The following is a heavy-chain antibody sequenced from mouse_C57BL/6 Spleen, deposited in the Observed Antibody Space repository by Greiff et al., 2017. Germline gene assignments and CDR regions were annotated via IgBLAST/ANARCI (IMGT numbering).Heavy chain of an antibody. CDR1: GFTFSDYG. V-gene: IGHV5-17*01. CDR2: ISSGSSTI. CDR3: ASPNWDGAWFAY. J-gene: IGHJ3*01. Sequence: EVQLVESGGGLVKPGGSLKLSCAASGFTFSDYGMHWVRQAPEKGLEWVAYISSGSSTIYYADTVKGRFTISRDNATNTLFLQMTRLRSEDTAMYYCASPNWDGAWFAYWGQGTLVTVSA. D-gene: IGHD4-1*01.